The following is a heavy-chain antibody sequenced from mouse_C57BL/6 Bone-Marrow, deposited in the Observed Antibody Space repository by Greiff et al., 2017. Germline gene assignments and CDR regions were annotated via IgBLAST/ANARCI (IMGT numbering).Heavy chain of an antibody. Sequence: EVKVVESGGGLVKPGGSLKLSCAASGFTFSDYGMHWVRQAPEKGLEWVAYISSGRSTIYYADTVKGRFTISRDNAKNTLFLQMTSLRSEDTAMYYCARERWFPFAYWGQGTLVTVSA. CDR2: ISSGRSTI. CDR3: ARERWFPFAY. CDR1: GFTFSDYG. V-gene: IGHV5-17*01. D-gene: IGHD2-3*01. J-gene: IGHJ3*01.